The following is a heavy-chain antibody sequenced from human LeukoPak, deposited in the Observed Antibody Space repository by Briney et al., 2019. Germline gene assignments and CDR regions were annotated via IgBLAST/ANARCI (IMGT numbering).Heavy chain of an antibody. J-gene: IGHJ6*02. D-gene: IGHD3-9*01. CDR3: ARDNSDILTGYYGMDV. Sequence: PSETLSLTCTVSGGSISSGGYYWSWIRQPPGKGLEWIGYIYHSGSTYYNPSLKSRVTISVDKSKNQFSLKLSSVTAADTAVYYCARDNSDILTGYYGMDVWGQGTTVTVSS. CDR2: IYHSGST. V-gene: IGHV4-30-2*01. CDR1: GGSISSGGYY.